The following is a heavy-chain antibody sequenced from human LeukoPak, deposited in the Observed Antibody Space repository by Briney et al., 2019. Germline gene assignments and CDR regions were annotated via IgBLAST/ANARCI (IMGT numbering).Heavy chain of an antibody. CDR1: GFSFSSYW. D-gene: IGHD6-13*01. Sequence: GGSLRLSCAASGFSFSSYWMHWVRQAPGKGLVWVARIKSDGSSTDYADYVKGRFTISRDNAKNTLYLQMNSLRAEDTAVYYCARYSSSWHYWGQGTLVTVSS. J-gene: IGHJ4*02. CDR3: ARYSSSWHY. CDR2: IKSDGSST. V-gene: IGHV3-74*01.